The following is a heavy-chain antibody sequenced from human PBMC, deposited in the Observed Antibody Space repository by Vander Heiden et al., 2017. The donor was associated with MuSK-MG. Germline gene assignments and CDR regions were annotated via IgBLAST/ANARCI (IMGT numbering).Heavy chain of an antibody. J-gene: IGHJ4*02. CDR2: IYYSGST. V-gene: IGHV4-61*01. Sequence: QVQLQESGPGLVKPSETLSLTCTVSGGSVSRGSYYWSWIRQPPGKGLEWIGYIYYSGSTNYNPALKSRVTISIDTSKNQFSLKLSSVTAAYTAVYYCASNDGSGSYLDYWGQGTLVTVSS. CDR1: GGSVSRGSYY. CDR3: ASNDGSGSYLDY. D-gene: IGHD3-10*01.